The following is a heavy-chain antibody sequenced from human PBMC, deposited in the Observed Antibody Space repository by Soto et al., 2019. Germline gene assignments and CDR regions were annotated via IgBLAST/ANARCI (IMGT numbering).Heavy chain of an antibody. CDR1: GYTFTAYY. CDR3: ARTMDYYSGPGSGTGHGF. D-gene: IGHD3-10*01. Sequence: QVQLVQSGAEVKEPGDSVRVSCEASGYTFTAYYIHWVRQAPGQGLEWMGWINPTLGDTTYAQDLQGRVSMSRDMSMSTAYMDLSTLTSDDPAIDYCARTMDYYSGPGSGTGHGFWCPGTTVTAFS. V-gene: IGHV1-2*02. CDR2: INPTLGDT. J-gene: IGHJ6*02.